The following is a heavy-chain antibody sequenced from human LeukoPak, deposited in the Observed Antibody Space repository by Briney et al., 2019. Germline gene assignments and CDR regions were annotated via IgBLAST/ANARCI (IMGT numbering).Heavy chain of an antibody. CDR1: GFTFSTYW. CDR2: IRQDGSEK. Sequence: GGSLRLSCAASGFTFSTYWMNWVRQAPGKGLEGVANIRQDGSEKYFVDSVKGRFTISRDNAKNSLYLQMNSLRAEDTAVYYCAGSNSLDYYYGMDVWGQGTTVTVSS. J-gene: IGHJ6*02. V-gene: IGHV3-7*01. CDR3: AGSNSLDYYYGMDV. D-gene: IGHD4-11*01.